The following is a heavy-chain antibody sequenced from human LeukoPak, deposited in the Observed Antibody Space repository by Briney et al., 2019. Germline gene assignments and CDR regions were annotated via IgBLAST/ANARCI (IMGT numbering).Heavy chain of an antibody. CDR2: INTKTGNP. D-gene: IGHD1-26*01. Sequence: ASVKVSRMASGYTFTNYAINWVRQAPRQGLEWVGWINTKTGNPTYPQDFTGRFASSLDTSVTTTYLQISSLKAEDTAVYFCARVGKYSGSYPDYWGQGTLVTVSS. CDR1: GYTFTNYA. J-gene: IGHJ4*02. V-gene: IGHV7-4-1*02. CDR3: ARVGKYSGSYPDY.